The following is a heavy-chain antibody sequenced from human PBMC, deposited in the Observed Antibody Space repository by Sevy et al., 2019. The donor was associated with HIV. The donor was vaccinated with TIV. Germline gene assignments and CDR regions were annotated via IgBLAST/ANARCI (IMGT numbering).Heavy chain of an antibody. J-gene: IGHJ4*02. D-gene: IGHD2-21*01. Sequence: GGSLRLSCVVSGLTFSSDSMNWVRQAPGKGLEWLAYISSSSRTIYYADSVEGRFTISRDNDKKSVFLQMNNLRDEDSATYYCARHVSIPFIRSFVSWGQGTLVTVSS. CDR1: GLTFSSDS. CDR3: ARHVSIPFIRSFVS. CDR2: ISSSSRTI. V-gene: IGHV3-48*02.